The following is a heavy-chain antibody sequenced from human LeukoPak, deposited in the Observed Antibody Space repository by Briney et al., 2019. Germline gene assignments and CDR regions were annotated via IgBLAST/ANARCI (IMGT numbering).Heavy chain of an antibody. Sequence: GESLKIPCKGSGYSFTSYWIGWVRQMPGKGLEWMGIIYPGDSDTRYSPSFQGQVTISADKSISTAYLQWSSLKASDTAMYYCARQYDSSGYEAGYWGQGTLVTVSS. J-gene: IGHJ4*02. D-gene: IGHD3-22*01. V-gene: IGHV5-51*01. CDR3: ARQYDSSGYEAGY. CDR2: IYPGDSDT. CDR1: GYSFTSYW.